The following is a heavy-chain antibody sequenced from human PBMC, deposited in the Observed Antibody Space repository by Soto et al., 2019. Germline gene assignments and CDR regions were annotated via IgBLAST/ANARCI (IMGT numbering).Heavy chain of an antibody. CDR2: IYYSGST. CDR3: ARMASTGARPYFDY. J-gene: IGHJ4*02. D-gene: IGHD6-6*01. V-gene: IGHV4-39*01. Sequence: SETLSLTCTVSGGSISSSSYYWGWIRQPPGKGLEWIGGIYYSGSTYYNPTLKSRVTISVDTSKNQFSLKLSSVTAADTAVYYCARMASTGARPYFDYWGQGTLVTVSS. CDR1: GGSISSSSYY.